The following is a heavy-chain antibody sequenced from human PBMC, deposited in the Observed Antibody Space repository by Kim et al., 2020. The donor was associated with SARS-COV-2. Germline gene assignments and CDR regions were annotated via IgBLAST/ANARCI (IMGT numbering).Heavy chain of an antibody. V-gene: IGHV3-23*03. D-gene: IGHD3-22*01. CDR3: AKDLYYYDSTGGAFDI. Sequence: YVKGRFTIYRDNSQNPLYLQMNSLRAEDTAVYSCAKDLYYYDSTGGAFDIWGQGTMVTVSS. J-gene: IGHJ3*02.